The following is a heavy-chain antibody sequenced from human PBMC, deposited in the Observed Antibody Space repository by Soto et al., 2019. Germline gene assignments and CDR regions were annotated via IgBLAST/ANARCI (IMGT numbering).Heavy chain of an antibody. CDR2: IHPRDGGT. Sequence: ASVKVSCKAFGYTFTNYYIHWVRQAPGQGLEWVGRIHPRDGGTSYAQKFQDKVTMTRDTSTSTVYMELRSLRSEDTAVYYCARTLVGATPADYWGQGTLVTVSS. V-gene: IGHV1-46*01. J-gene: IGHJ4*02. D-gene: IGHD1-26*01. CDR3: ARTLVGATPADY. CDR1: GYTFTNYY.